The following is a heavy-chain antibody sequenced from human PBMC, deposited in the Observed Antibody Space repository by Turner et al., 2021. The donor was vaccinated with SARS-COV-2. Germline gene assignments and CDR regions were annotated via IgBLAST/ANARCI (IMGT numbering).Heavy chain of an antibody. CDR3: MRHDHYGSASINWFNS. CDR2: IYYSGRT. V-gene: IGHV4-39*01. D-gene: IGHD3-10*01. Sequence: QLQLQESGPGLVRPSETLSLICTVSGDSISTSYDYWGWIRQPPGKGLEWIGSIYYSGRTFYNPSVKSRVTISVDTSKNDFSLQLSSVTAADTAVYYCMRHDHYGSASINWFNSWGQGTLVTVSS. CDR1: GDSISTSYDY. J-gene: IGHJ5*01.